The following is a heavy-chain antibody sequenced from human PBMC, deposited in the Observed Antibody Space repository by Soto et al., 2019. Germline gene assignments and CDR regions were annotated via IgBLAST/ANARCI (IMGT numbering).Heavy chain of an antibody. D-gene: IGHD3-10*01. V-gene: IGHV3-53*04. CDR3: ARTDGAFYFDY. CDR1: GFTLSSYA. CDR2: IYSGGST. J-gene: IGHJ4*02. Sequence: SGGSLRLSCAASGFTLSSYAMSWVRQAPGKGPEWVSVIYSGGSTYYADSVKGRFTISRHNSKNTLYLQMNSLRAEDTAVYYCARTDGAFYFDYWGQGTLVTVSS.